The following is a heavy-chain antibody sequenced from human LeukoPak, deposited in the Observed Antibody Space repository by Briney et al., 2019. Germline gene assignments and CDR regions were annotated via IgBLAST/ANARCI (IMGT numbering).Heavy chain of an antibody. V-gene: IGHV4-30-2*01. CDR1: GGSISSGGYS. CDR2: IYHSGST. J-gene: IGHJ5*02. CDR3: ARCGGDCENWFDP. Sequence: SETLSLTCAVSGGSISSGGYSWSWIRQPPGKGLEWIGYIYHSGSTYYNPSLKSRVTISVDRSKNQFSLKLSSVTAADTAVYYCARCGGDCENWFDPWGQGTLATVSS. D-gene: IGHD2-21*02.